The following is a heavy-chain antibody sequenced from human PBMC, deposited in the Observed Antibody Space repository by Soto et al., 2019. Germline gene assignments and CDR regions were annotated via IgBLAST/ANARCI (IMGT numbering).Heavy chain of an antibody. J-gene: IGHJ6*02. V-gene: IGHV3-21*01. CDR1: GFTFSSYS. Sequence: GGSLRLSCAASGFTFSSYSMNWVRQAPGKGLEWVSSISSSSSYIYYADSVKGRFTISRDNAKNSLYLQMNSLRAEDTAVYYCARDAGIYFSSTSCYHYYYYYGMDVWGQGTTVTVSS. CDR2: ISSSSSYI. D-gene: IGHD2-2*01. CDR3: ARDAGIYFSSTSCYHYYYYYGMDV.